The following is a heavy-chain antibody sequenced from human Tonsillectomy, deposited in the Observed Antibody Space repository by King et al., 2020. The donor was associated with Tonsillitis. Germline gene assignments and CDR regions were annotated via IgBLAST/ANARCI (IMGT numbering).Heavy chain of an antibody. V-gene: IGHV3-30*03. Sequence: VQLVESGGGVVQPGRSLRLSCAASGFTFSNYGMQWVRQAPGKGLEWVAVISYEGTNKHYADSVKGRFTISRDSSKNTLFLHMNSLRAEDTALDYFCYGATSESSGCDYWGQGTLVTVSS. CDR3: CYGATSESSGCDY. CDR2: ISYEGTNK. D-gene: IGHD4-23*01. CDR1: GFTFSNYG. J-gene: IGHJ4*02.